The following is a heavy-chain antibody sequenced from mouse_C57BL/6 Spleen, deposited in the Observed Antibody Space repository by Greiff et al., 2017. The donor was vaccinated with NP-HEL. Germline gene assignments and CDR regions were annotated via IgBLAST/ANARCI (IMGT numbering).Heavy chain of an antibody. CDR2: IYPGSGNT. V-gene: IGHV1-66*01. J-gene: IGHJ1*03. CDR1: GYSFTSYY. Sequence: QVQLQQSGPELVKPGASVKISCKASGYSFTSYYIHWVKHRPGQGLEWIGWIYPGSGNTKYNEKFKGKATLTADTSSSTAYMQLSSLTSEDSAVYYCARNERYWYFDVWGTGTTVTVSS. CDR3: ARNERYWYFDV.